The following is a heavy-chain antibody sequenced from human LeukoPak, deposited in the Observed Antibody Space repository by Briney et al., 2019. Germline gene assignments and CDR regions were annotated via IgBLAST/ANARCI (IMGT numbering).Heavy chain of an antibody. CDR2: IYYSGST. D-gene: IGHD4-17*01. V-gene: IGHV4-59*12. CDR1: GGSISSYY. J-gene: IGHJ4*02. Sequence: PSETLSLTCTVSGGSISSYYWSWIRQPPGKGLEWIGYIYYSGSTNYNPSLKSRVIISVDNSKNQLSLTLTSVTAADTAVYYCAREVGGDFDALDYWGQGTLVTVSS. CDR3: AREVGGDFDALDY.